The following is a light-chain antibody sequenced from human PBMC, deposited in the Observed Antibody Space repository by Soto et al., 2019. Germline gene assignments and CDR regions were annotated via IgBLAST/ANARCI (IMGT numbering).Light chain of an antibody. CDR2: EVS. J-gene: IGLJ1*01. CDR1: TSDVGSYDL. V-gene: IGLV2-23*02. CDR3: CSYAGGRSPYV. Sequence: QSALTQPASVSGSPGQSITIYCTGTTSDVGSYDLVSWYQQHPGKAPKHMIYEVSKRPSGDSNRFSGSKSGNTASLTISGLQAEDEAAYYRCSYAGGRSPYVFGTGTKVTVL.